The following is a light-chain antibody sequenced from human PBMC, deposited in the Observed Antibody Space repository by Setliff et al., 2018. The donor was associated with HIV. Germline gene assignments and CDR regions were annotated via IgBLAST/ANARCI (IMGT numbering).Light chain of an antibody. CDR1: SSDVGSYNL. V-gene: IGLV2-23*02. CDR3: SAYAGVGTV. CDR2: EVS. J-gene: IGLJ1*01. Sequence: QSVLTQTASVSGSPGQSITISCTGTSSDVGSYNLVSWYQQHPGKAPKLMIYEVSKRPSGVSNRFSGSKSGNTASLTISGLQAEDEADYYCSAYAGVGTVFGTGTKVTVL.